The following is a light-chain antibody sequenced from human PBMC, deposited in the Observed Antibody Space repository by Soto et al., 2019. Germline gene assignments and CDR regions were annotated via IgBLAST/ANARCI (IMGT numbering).Light chain of an antibody. Sequence: EIVMTQSPATLSVSPGERATLSCRASQSVSSSVAWYQHKPGQSPRLVVYSGDKRAPGIPPRFSGSGSGTDFTLTISSLESDDFAIYYCQQRYSWLRAFGPGTKVDIK. J-gene: IGKJ1*01. V-gene: IGKV3-15*01. CDR3: QQRYSWLRA. CDR2: SGD. CDR1: QSVSSS.